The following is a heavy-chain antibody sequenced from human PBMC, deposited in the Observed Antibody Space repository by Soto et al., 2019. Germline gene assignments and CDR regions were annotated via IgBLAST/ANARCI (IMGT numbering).Heavy chain of an antibody. D-gene: IGHD1-7*01. J-gene: IGHJ5*02. CDR1: GFNFGDYA. V-gene: IGHV3-23*01. Sequence: GGSLRLSCAASGFNFGDYAMHWVRQTSGQGLEWVSAISGSGGSTYYADSVKGRFTISRDNSKNTLYLQMNSLRAEDTAVYYCAKDKLGTTWFDPWGQGTLVTVSS. CDR2: ISGSGGST. CDR3: AKDKLGTTWFDP.